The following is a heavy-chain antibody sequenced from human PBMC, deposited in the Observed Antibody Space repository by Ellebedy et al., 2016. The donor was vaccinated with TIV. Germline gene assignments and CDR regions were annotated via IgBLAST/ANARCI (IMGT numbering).Heavy chain of an antibody. CDR1: GFALGSFW. Sequence: GGSLRLSCAASGFALGSFWMHWVRQAPGKGLVWVSHINSDGSATTYADSVKGRFIISRDNAKNTVYLQMNSLRDEDTALYYCARSGSYYTDYWGQGTPVTVSS. CDR3: ARSGSYYTDY. J-gene: IGHJ4*02. V-gene: IGHV3-74*01. CDR2: INSDGSAT. D-gene: IGHD1-26*01.